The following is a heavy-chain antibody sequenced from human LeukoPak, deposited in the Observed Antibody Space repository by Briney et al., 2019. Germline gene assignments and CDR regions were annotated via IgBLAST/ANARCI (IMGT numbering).Heavy chain of an antibody. Sequence: GASVKVSCKASGYTFTSYFIHWVRQAPGQGLEWMGRINPNSGGTNYAHKFQGSVTMTRDTSISTVYMELSSLTSDDTAVYFCARELDLSVDYWGQGTLVIVSS. CDR1: GYTFTSYF. CDR2: INPNSGGT. J-gene: IGHJ4*02. D-gene: IGHD3/OR15-3a*01. V-gene: IGHV1-2*07. CDR3: ARELDLSVDY.